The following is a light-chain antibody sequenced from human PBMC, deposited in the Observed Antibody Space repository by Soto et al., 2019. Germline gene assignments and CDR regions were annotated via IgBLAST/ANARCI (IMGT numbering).Light chain of an antibody. J-gene: IGKJ4*01. CDR1: KTISSW. Sequence: DIKMTQSPSTLSGSVGDRFTIXXRASKTISSWLAWYQQKPGKTPKXLIYSATSLESGVPSRFSGSGSGTDFTLTISSLQTEDFATYYCQQGDNFPLTFGGGTKVDIK. CDR3: QQGDNFPLT. V-gene: IGKV1-12*01. CDR2: SAT.